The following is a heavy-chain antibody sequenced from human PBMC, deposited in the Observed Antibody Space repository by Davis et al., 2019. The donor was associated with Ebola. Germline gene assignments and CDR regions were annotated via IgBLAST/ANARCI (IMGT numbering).Heavy chain of an antibody. Sequence: PSETLSLSCAASGFTFSSYAMSWVRQAPGKGLEWVSAISGSGGSTYYADSVKGRFTISRDNSKNTLYLRMNSLRAEDTAVYYCAKSAYDSSGQLLYWGQGTLVTVSS. CDR2: ISGSGGST. CDR1: GFTFSSYA. V-gene: IGHV3-23*01. D-gene: IGHD3-22*01. CDR3: AKSAYDSSGQLLY. J-gene: IGHJ4*02.